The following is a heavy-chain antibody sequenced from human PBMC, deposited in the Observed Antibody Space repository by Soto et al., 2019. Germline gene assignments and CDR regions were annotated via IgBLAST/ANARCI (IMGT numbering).Heavy chain of an antibody. CDR2: IIPMFGTT. CDR3: AREIGYGDFSAALLD. Sequence: QVELVQSGAEVKKPGSSVKVSCKASGDTVSKFLINWVRQAPGQGPEWMRGIIPMFGTTNYARKFRGRVTITADESTTTAYMELGSLQTDDTAVYYCAREIGYGDFSAALLDWGQGTLVTVSS. J-gene: IGHJ4*02. D-gene: IGHD4-17*01. V-gene: IGHV1-69*01. CDR1: GDTVSKFL.